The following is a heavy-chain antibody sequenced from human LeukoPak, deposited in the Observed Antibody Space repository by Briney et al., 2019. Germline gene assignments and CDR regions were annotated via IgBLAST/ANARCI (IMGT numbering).Heavy chain of an antibody. J-gene: IGHJ5*02. Sequence: GGSLRLSCAASGFTFSSYIMIWVRQAPGKGLEGVSSISSSSSYIYYAASVKGRFTISRDNAKNSLYLQMNSLRAEDTAVYYCARFGIAAAGSPNWFDPWGQGTLVTVSS. CDR2: ISSSSSYI. V-gene: IGHV3-21*01. CDR1: GFTFSSYI. D-gene: IGHD6-13*01. CDR3: ARFGIAAAGSPNWFDP.